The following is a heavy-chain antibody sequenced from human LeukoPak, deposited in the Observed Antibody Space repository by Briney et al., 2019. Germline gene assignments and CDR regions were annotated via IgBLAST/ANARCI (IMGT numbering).Heavy chain of an antibody. V-gene: IGHV1-46*01. D-gene: IGHD3-3*01. CDR2: INPSGGST. Sequence: GASVKVSCKVSGYTLTELSMHWVRQAPGQGLEWMGIINPSGGSTSYAQKFQGRVTMTRDMSTSTVYMELSSLRSEDTAVYYCARVTYDFWSGYWGDGYYYYMDVWGKGTTVTVSS. J-gene: IGHJ6*03. CDR3: ARVTYDFWSGYWGDGYYYYMDV. CDR1: GYTLTELS.